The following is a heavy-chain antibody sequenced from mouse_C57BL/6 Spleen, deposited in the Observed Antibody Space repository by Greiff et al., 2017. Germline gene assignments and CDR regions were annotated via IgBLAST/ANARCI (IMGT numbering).Heavy chain of an antibody. CDR1: GYSFTDYN. CDR2: INHNYGTT. V-gene: IGHV1-39*01. D-gene: IGHD1-1*01. Sequence: VQLQQSGPELVKPGASVKISCKASGYSFTDYNMNWVKQSNGKSLEWIGVINHNYGTTSYNQKFKGKATLTVDQSSSTAYMQLDSLTSEDSAVYYCANYYGSRYWYFDVWGTGTTVTVSS. J-gene: IGHJ1*03. CDR3: ANYYGSRYWYFDV.